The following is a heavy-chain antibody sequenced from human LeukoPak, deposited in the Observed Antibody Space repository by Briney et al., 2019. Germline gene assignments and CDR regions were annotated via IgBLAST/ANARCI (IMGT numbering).Heavy chain of an antibody. V-gene: IGHV1-24*01. J-gene: IGHJ6*02. CDR1: GYTLTELS. D-gene: IGHD1-26*01. CDR2: FDPEDGET. CDR3: ATDQGVGATNYYYYGMDV. Sequence: ASVKVSCKVSGYTLTELSMHWVRQAPGKGLEWMGGFDPEDGETIYAQKFQGRVTMTEDTSTDIAYMELSSLRSEDTAVYYCATDQGVGATNYYYYGMDVWGQGTTVTVSS.